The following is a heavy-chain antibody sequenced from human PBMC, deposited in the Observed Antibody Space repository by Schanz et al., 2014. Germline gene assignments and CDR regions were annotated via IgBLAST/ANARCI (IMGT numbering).Heavy chain of an antibody. Sequence: QVQLVQSGAEVRKPGSSVRVSCKASGGTFTSYAFSWVRQAPGQGLEWMGRIIPIVDITNYAQKFLGRVTITADKSTSTAYMELKSLRSADTAVYYCATIGVNDYWRFGLDLWVQGTTVTVSS. CDR3: ATIGVNDYWRFGLDL. V-gene: IGHV1-69*04. CDR1: GGTFTSYA. J-gene: IGHJ6*02. CDR2: IIPIVDIT. D-gene: IGHD3-16*01.